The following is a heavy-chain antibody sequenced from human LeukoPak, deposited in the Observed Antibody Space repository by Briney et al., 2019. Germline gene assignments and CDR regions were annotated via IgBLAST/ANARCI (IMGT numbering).Heavy chain of an antibody. CDR3: ARHRTGSYPVGLDP. D-gene: IGHD1-26*01. J-gene: IGHJ5*02. CDR1: GGSISSGDYY. Sequence: SETLSLTCTVSGGSISSGDYYWSWIRQPPGKGLEWIGYIYYSGSTYYNPSLKSPVTISIDTSKNQFSLKLSAVTAADTAVYYCARHRTGSYPVGLDPWGQGTLVTVSS. V-gene: IGHV4-30-4*01. CDR2: IYYSGST.